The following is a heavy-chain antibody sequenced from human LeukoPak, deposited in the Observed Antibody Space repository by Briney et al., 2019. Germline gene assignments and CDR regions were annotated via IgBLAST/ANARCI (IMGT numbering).Heavy chain of an antibody. D-gene: IGHD3-22*01. Sequence: GGSLRLSCAVSGFIFSSYGMHWVRQAPGKGLEWVAIISYDGSNKYYADSVKGRFTISRDNSKNTLYLQMNSLRAEDTAVYYCAKDQDSSGDDAFNIWGQGTMVTVSS. CDR2: ISYDGSNK. V-gene: IGHV3-30*18. J-gene: IGHJ3*02. CDR3: AKDQDSSGDDAFNI. CDR1: GFIFSSYG.